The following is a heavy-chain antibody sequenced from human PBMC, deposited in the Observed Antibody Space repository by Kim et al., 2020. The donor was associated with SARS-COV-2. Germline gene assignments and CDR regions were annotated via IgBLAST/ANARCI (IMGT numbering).Heavy chain of an antibody. CDR1: GFTFDDYG. CDR2: INWNGGTT. Sequence: GGSLRLSCAASGFTFDDYGMSWVRQAPGKGLEWVSGINWNGGTTGYADSVTGRFTISRDNAKNSLYLQMNSRRADDTAFYYWARGAYSGSGSPNPPTFDYWGPGTLVTVSS. V-gene: IGHV3-20*04. J-gene: IGHJ4*02. D-gene: IGHD3-10*01. CDR3: ARGAYSGSGSPNPPTFDY.